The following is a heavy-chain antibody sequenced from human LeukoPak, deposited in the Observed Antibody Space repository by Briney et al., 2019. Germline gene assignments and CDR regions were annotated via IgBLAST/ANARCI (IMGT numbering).Heavy chain of an antibody. Sequence: SETLSLTCTVSGGSISSHYWSWILQPPGKGLEWIGYIYYSGSTNYNPSLKSRVTISVDTSKNQFSLKLSSVTAADTAVYYCARERKIVVVPAAILVGWFDPWGQGTLVTVSS. J-gene: IGHJ5*02. D-gene: IGHD2-2*01. CDR2: IYYSGST. V-gene: IGHV4-59*11. CDR3: ARERKIVVVPAAILVGWFDP. CDR1: GGSISSHY.